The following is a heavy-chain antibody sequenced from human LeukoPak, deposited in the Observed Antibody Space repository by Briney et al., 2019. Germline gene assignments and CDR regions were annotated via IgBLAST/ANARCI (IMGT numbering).Heavy chain of an antibody. V-gene: IGHV3-23*01. CDR3: AKDLFGRVVGATPPDY. CDR2: ISGSGGST. Sequence: QPGASLRLSCAASGFTFSSYAMSWVRQAPGEGLEWVSAISGSGGSTYYADSVKGRFTISRDNSKNTLYLQMNSLRAEDTAVYYCAKDLFGRVVGATPPDYWGQGTLVTVSS. CDR1: GFTFSSYA. J-gene: IGHJ4*02. D-gene: IGHD1-26*01.